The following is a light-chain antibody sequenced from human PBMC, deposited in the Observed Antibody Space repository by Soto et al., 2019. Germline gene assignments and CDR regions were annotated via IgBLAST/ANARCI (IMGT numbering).Light chain of an antibody. CDR1: QSVRSNY. J-gene: IGKJ1*01. CDR2: NSS. Sequence: ETVLTQSPGTLSLSPGERATLSCRASQSVRSNYLAWYQQKPGQAPRLLIYNSSTSATGIPDRFSGSGSARVFTLTISILETGEFEVYYCQQYRDLPQTFGQGTKVEMK. V-gene: IGKV3-20*01. CDR3: QQYRDLPQT.